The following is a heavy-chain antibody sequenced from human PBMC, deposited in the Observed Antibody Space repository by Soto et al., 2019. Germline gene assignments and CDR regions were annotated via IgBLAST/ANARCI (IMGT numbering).Heavy chain of an antibody. V-gene: IGHV3-49*03. CDR3: TRPYSNLPLGFDY. D-gene: IGHD4-4*01. Sequence: GGSLRLSCTASGFTLGDYALNWFRQAPGKGLEWVGFIRSKAYGGTTEYAASVKGRFTISRDDSKSIAYLQMNSLQTEDTAVYYCTRPYSNLPLGFDYWGQVTLVTVSS. CDR2: IRSKAYGGTT. J-gene: IGHJ4*02. CDR1: GFTLGDYA.